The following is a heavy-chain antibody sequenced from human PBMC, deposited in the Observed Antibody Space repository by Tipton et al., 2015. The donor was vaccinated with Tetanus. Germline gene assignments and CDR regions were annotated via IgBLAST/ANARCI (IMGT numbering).Heavy chain of an antibody. D-gene: IGHD5-18*01. Sequence: TLSLTCTVSGGSISSGGYYWSWIRQHPGKGLEWIGYIYYSGSTYYNPSLKSRVAISMDTSKNQISLKLSSVTAADTAVYYCVRGRGLGAYSYGFEYWGQGALVTVSS. V-gene: IGHV4-31*03. CDR1: GGSISSGGYY. CDR3: VRGRGLGAYSYGFEY. CDR2: IYYSGST. J-gene: IGHJ4*02.